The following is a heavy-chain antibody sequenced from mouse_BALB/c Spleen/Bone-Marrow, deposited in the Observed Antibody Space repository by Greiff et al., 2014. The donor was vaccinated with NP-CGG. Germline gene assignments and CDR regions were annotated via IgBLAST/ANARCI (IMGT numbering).Heavy chain of an antibody. V-gene: IGHV14-3*02. D-gene: IGHD1-1*01. J-gene: IGHJ2*01. CDR3: ARYSYGSRGYYFDY. CDR2: IDPANGNT. CDR1: GFNIKDTY. Sequence: VQLQQSGAELAKPGASVKLSCTASGFNIKDTYMHWVKQRPEQGLEWIGRIDPANGNTKYDPKFQGKATITADTSSNPAYLQLSSLTSEDTAVYYCARYSYGSRGYYFDYWGQGTTLTVSA.